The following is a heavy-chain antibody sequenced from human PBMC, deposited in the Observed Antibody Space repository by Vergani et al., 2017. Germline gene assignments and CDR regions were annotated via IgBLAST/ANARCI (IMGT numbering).Heavy chain of an antibody. CDR2: IIPILGIA. CDR1: GGTFSSYT. J-gene: IGHJ6*03. V-gene: IGHV1-69*09. Sequence: QVQLVQSGAEVKKPGSSVKVSCKASGGTFSSYTISWVRQAPGQGLEWMGRIIPILGIANYAQKFQGRVTITADKSTSPAYMELSSLRSEDPAVYYWARVHVDYGETPLREPEDYYYYMDVWGKGTTVTVSS. D-gene: IGHD4-17*01. CDR3: ARVHVDYGETPLREPEDYYYYMDV.